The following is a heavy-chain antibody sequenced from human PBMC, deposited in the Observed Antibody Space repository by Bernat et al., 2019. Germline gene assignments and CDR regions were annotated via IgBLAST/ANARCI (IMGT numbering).Heavy chain of an antibody. CDR1: GYTFTSYG. D-gene: IGHD3-22*01. CDR2: ISAYNGNT. CDR3: ARDGYYYDSSPEVGGMDV. J-gene: IGHJ6*02. V-gene: IGHV1-18*01. Sequence: QVQLVQSGAEVKKPGASVKVSCNASGYTFTSYGISWVRQAPGQGLEWMGWISAYNGNTNYAQKLQGRVTMTTDTSTSTAYMELRSLRSDDTAVYYCARDGYYYDSSPEVGGMDVWGQGTTVTVSS.